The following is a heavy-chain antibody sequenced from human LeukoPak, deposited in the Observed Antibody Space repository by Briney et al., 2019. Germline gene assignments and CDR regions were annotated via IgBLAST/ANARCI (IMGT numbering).Heavy chain of an antibody. D-gene: IGHD3-3*01. CDR2: INPSGGST. Sequence: ASVKVSCKASGYTFTSYYMHWVRQAPGQGLEWMGIINPSGGSTSYAQKSQGRVTMTRDTSTSTVYMELSSLRSEDTAVYYCARDRGDFWSGYSELFDPWGQGTLVTVSS. J-gene: IGHJ5*02. V-gene: IGHV1-46*01. CDR1: GYTFTSYY. CDR3: ARDRGDFWSGYSELFDP.